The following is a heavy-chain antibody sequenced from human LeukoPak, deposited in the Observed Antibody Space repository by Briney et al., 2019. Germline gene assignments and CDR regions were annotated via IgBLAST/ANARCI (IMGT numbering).Heavy chain of an antibody. CDR3: ARGSAAGAYYYYGMDV. CDR2: ISSSSSYI. CDR1: GFTFSSYS. D-gene: IGHD6-19*01. V-gene: IGHV3-21*01. J-gene: IGHJ6*02. Sequence: GGSLRLSCAASGFTFSSYSMNWVRQAPGKGLEWVSSISSSSSYIYYADSVKGRFTISRDNGKNSLYLQMNSLRAEDTAVYYCARGSAAGAYYYYGMDVWGQGTTVTVSS.